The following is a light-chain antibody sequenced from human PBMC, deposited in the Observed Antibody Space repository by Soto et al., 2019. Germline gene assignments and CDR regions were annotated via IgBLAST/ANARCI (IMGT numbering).Light chain of an antibody. V-gene: IGLV2-14*01. J-gene: IGLJ2*01. Sequence: SALTQPASVSGSPGQSITISCTGTSSDVGGYNYVSWYQQHPGKAPKLMIYDVSNRPSGVSNRFSGSKSGNTASLTTSGLQAEDEADYYCSSYTSRVVFGGGTKLTVL. CDR1: SSDVGGYNY. CDR2: DVS. CDR3: SSYTSRVV.